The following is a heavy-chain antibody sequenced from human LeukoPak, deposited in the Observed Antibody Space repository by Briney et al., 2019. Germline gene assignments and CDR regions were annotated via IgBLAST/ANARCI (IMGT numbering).Heavy chain of an antibody. D-gene: IGHD2-8*01. V-gene: IGHV3-23*01. CDR3: AKDAGNEYWYFDL. J-gene: IGHJ2*01. CDR1: GFTFSNYA. CDR2: ISGSGGST. Sequence: GGSLRLSCAASGFTFSNYAMSWVRQAPGKGLEWVSTISGSGGSTYSAGSVKGRFTMSRDNSKNTLDLQVKSLTAEDTAVYYCAKDAGNEYWYFDLWGRGTLVTVSS.